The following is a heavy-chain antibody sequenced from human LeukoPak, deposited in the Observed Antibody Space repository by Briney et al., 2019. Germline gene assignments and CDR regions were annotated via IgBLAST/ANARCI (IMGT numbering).Heavy chain of an antibody. D-gene: IGHD1-1*01. Sequence: SEALSLTCTVSGGSISSYYWSWIRQPAGKGLEWIGRIYISGSTNYNPSLKSRVTMSVDTSKNQFSLKLSSVTAADTAVYYCARDRGTWNDDGFDYWGQGTLVTVSS. J-gene: IGHJ4*02. CDR2: IYISGST. V-gene: IGHV4-4*07. CDR1: GGSISSYY. CDR3: ARDRGTWNDDGFDY.